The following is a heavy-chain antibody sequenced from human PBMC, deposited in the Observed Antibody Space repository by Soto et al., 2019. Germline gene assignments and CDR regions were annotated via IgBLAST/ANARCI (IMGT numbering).Heavy chain of an antibody. D-gene: IGHD6-19*01. Sequence: QVQLVESGGGVVQPGRSLRLSCVASGFTFSSFSLHWVRQAPGKGLEWLALISYDGSTKYNADSVKGRFTVSRDNSNNTLYLQLSSLRPEDTAVYYCARTTTVAGTPEFDYWGQGTLVTVSS. V-gene: IGHV3-30-3*01. CDR3: ARTTTVAGTPEFDY. J-gene: IGHJ4*02. CDR1: GFTFSSFS. CDR2: ISYDGSTK.